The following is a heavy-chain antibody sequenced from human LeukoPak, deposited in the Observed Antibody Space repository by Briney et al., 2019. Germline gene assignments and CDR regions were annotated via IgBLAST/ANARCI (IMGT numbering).Heavy chain of an antibody. J-gene: IGHJ6*02. CDR1: GFTFSSYA. CDR2: ISGSGGST. V-gene: IGHV3-23*01. D-gene: IGHD6-13*01. Sequence: GGSLRLSCAASGFTFSSYAMSWVRQAPGKGLEWVSVISGSGGSTYYADSVKGRFTISRDNSKNTLYLQMNSLRAEDTAVYYCAKTSSSSWHRDYYYYYGMDVWGQGTTVTVSS. CDR3: AKTSSSSWHRDYYYYYGMDV.